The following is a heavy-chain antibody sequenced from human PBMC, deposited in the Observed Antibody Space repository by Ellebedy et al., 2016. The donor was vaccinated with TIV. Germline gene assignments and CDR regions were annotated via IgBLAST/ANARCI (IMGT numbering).Heavy chain of an antibody. D-gene: IGHD1-7*01. CDR2: IYYSGST. CDR1: GGSISSGGYY. Sequence: SETLSLXXTVSGGSISSGGYYWSWIRQHPGKGLEWIGYIYYSGSTYYNPSLKSRVTISVDTSKNQFSLKLSSVTAADTAVYYCAREGGGTTDFDYWGQGTLVTVSS. V-gene: IGHV4-31*03. CDR3: AREGGGTTDFDY. J-gene: IGHJ4*02.